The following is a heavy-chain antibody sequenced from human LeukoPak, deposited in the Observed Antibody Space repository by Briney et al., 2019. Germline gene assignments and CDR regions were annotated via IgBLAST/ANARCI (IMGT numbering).Heavy chain of an antibody. D-gene: IGHD3-16*01. CDR1: GYTFTGYY. J-gene: IGHJ4*02. V-gene: IGHV1-2*06. Sequence: GASVKVSYKASGYTFTGYYMHWVRQAPGQGLEWMGRINPNSGGTNYAQKFQGRVTMTRDTSISTAYMELSRLRSDDTAVYYCARDLGEWSYYFDYWGQRTLVTVSS. CDR3: ARDLGEWSYYFDY. CDR2: INPNSGGT.